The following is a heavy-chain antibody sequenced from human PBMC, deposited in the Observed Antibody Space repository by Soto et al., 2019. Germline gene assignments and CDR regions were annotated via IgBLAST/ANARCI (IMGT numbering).Heavy chain of an antibody. CDR3: ARDPFQVFGY. CDR1: GFTVSNNY. V-gene: IGHV3-66*01. J-gene: IGHJ4*03. Sequence: EVQVVESGGGLVQPGGSLRLSCAASGFTVSNNYMSWVRQAPGKGLEWISVIFSDGSTYYADSVKGRFTISRDNSENTLYLQINSLKAEDTAVYYCARDPFQVFGYWGHGTLVTVSS. CDR2: IFSDGST.